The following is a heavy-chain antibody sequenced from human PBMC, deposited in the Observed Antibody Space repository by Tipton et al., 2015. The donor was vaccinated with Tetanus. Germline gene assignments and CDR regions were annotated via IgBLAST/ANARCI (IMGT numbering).Heavy chain of an antibody. CDR3: ARDPVHSVDV. CDR1: GDSVSSNTLA. D-gene: IGHD4-11*01. Sequence: GLVKPSQTLSLTCAISGDSVSSNTLAWNWSRQSPSRGLEWLRRPSYRPKWFNDYAATLRGHITVNAETSRNQSSLQLNSVIPEDAAVYYCARDPVHSVDVWGQGTTVTVSS. J-gene: IGHJ6*02. V-gene: IGHV6-1*01. CDR2: PSYRPKWFN.